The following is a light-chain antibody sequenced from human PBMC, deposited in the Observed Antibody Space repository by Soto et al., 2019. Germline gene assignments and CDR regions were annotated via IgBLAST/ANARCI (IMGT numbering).Light chain of an antibody. V-gene: IGKV1-27*01. J-gene: IGKJ1*01. CDR1: QGISTY. CDR3: QNYYGGPWT. Sequence: DIQMTQSPSSLSASVGDRVTITCRASQGISTYLVWYQQKPGTVPKLLIFAASTLHSGVPSRCSGSGSGTAFTLTISSLQPEDVATYYCQNYYGGPWTFGQGTKVVIK. CDR2: AAS.